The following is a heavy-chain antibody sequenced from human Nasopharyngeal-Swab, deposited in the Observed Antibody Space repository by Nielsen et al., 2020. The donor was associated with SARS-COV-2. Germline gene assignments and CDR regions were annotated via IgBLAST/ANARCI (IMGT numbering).Heavy chain of an antibody. D-gene: IGHD3-22*01. J-gene: IGHJ4*02. CDR2: ISYDGSNK. V-gene: IGHV3-30*18. CDR3: AKDPRPTYDSSGYGLDY. Sequence: VRQAPGKGLEWVAVISYDGSNKYYADSVKGRFTISRDNSKNTLYLQMNSLRAGDTAVYYCAKDPRPTYDSSGYGLDYWGQGTLVTVSS.